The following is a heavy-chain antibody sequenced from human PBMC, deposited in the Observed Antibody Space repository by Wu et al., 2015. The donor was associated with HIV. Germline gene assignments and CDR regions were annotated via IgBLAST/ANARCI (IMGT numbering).Heavy chain of an antibody. V-gene: IGHV1-18*03. D-gene: IGHD1-1*01. Sequence: QVQLVQSGAEVKKPGASVKVSCKASGYTFTSYGISWVRQAPGQGLEWMGWINDDTGDTRYAQKFQGRVTMTRDTSISTGYMELRRLTSDDLAVYFCVRRQNWNLKYYHFDYWGQGTLVTGLL. CDR1: GYTFTSYG. CDR3: VRRQNWNLKYYHFDY. J-gene: IGHJ4*02. CDR2: INDDTGDT.